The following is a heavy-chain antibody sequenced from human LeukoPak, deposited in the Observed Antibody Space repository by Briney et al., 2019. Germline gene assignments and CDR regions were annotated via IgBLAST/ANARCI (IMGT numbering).Heavy chain of an antibody. J-gene: IGHJ4*02. V-gene: IGHV3-23*01. CDR1: GFTFSSFA. CDR2: ISNSGGST. CDR3: AKSYRGSGSYKDY. Sequence: GGSLRLSCAASGFTFSSFAMSWVRQAPGKGLEWVSGISNSGGSTYYTDSVKGRFTISRDNSKNTLYLQMNSLRAEDTAVYYCAKSYRGSGSYKDYWGQGTLVTVSS. D-gene: IGHD1-26*01.